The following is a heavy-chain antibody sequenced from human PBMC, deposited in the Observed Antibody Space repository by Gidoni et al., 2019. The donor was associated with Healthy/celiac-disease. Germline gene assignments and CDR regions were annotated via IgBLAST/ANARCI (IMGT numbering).Heavy chain of an antibody. CDR2: IYTSGST. Sequence: QVQLQESGPGLVKPSQTLSLTCTVSGGSISSGSYYWSWIRQPAGKGLEWIGRIYTSGSTNYNPSLKSRVTISVDTSKNQCSLKLSSVTAADTAVYYCAREETYYYDSSGYYYYYGMDVWGQGTTVTVSS. CDR1: GGSISSGSYY. CDR3: AREETYYYDSSGYYYYYGMDV. D-gene: IGHD3-22*01. V-gene: IGHV4-61*02. J-gene: IGHJ6*02.